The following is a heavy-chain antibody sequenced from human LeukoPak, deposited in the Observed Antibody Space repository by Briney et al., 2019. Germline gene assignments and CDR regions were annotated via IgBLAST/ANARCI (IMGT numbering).Heavy chain of an antibody. J-gene: IGHJ4*02. D-gene: IGHD2-15*01. CDR3: AKWGCSGGSCYPFDY. Sequence: GGSLRLSCAASGFTFSSYSMNWVRQAPGKGLEWVSSISSSSSYIYYADSVKGRFTISRDNAKNSLYLQMNGLRAEDTAVYYCAKWGCSGGSCYPFDYWGQGTLVTVSS. V-gene: IGHV3-21*04. CDR1: GFTFSSYS. CDR2: ISSSSSYI.